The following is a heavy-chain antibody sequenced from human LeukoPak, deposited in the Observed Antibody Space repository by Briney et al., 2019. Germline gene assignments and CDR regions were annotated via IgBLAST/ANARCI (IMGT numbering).Heavy chain of an antibody. J-gene: IGHJ5*02. CDR3: ARAGARYCSGGSCYAEDWFDP. CDR1: GYTFTSYG. Sequence: AASVKVSCKASGYTFTSYGISWVRQAPGQGLEWMGWISAYNGNTNYAQKLQGRVTMTTDTSTSTAYMELRSLRSDDTAVYYCARAGARYCSGGSCYAEDWFDPWGQGTLVTVSS. D-gene: IGHD2-15*01. V-gene: IGHV1-18*01. CDR2: ISAYNGNT.